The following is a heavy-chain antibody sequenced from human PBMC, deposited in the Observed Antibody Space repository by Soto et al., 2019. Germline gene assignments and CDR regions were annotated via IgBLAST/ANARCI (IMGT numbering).Heavy chain of an antibody. CDR2: IYYSGST. D-gene: IGHD3-10*01. V-gene: IGHV4-31*03. CDR1: GASISSGGYY. CDR3: ARQGFGVLHGLVDV. J-gene: IGHJ6*02. Sequence: SETLSLTCTVSGASISSGGYYWGWIRQHPGKGLEWIGYIYYSGSTYYNPSLKSRVAISVDTSKNQFSLKLSSVTAADTAVYYCARQGFGVLHGLVDVWGQGTTVTVSS.